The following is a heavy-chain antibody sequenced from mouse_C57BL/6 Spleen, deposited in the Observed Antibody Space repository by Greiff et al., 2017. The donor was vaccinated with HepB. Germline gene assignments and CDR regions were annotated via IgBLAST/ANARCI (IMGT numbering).Heavy chain of an antibody. CDR2: ISDGGSYT. Sequence: EVKLVESGGGLVKPGGSLKLSCAASGFTFSSYAMSWVRQTPEKRLEWVATISDGGSYTYYPDNVKGRFTISRDNAKNNLYLQMSHLKSEDTAMYYCARENYYGKRGYFDYWGQGTTLTVSS. CDR3: ARENYYGKRGYFDY. D-gene: IGHD2-1*01. J-gene: IGHJ2*01. V-gene: IGHV5-4*01. CDR1: GFTFSSYA.